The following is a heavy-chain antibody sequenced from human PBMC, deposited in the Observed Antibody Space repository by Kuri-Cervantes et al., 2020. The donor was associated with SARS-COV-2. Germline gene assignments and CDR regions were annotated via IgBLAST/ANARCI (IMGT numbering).Heavy chain of an antibody. J-gene: IGHJ4*02. D-gene: IGHD2-2*01. V-gene: IGHV4-39*01. Sequence: ESLKISCTVSGGSIRSRNYYWGWIRQPPGKGLEWIANIYYNGNTFYNPSLESRVTISVDTSKNQFSLKLSSVTAADTAVYYCARAACSSTSCYGVFDYWGQGTLVTVSS. CDR3: ARAACSSTSCYGVFDY. CDR1: GGSIRSRNYY. CDR2: IYYNGNT.